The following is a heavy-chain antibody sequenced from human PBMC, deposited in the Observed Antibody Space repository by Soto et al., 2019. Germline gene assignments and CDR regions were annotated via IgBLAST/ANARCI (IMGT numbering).Heavy chain of an antibody. CDR2: IMPIFRTP. CDR3: ARDNDRPQLGGNYYYILDV. V-gene: IGHV1-69*12. J-gene: IGHJ6*02. D-gene: IGHD1-1*01. CDR1: GGTFRNSA. Sequence: QVQLEQSGAEVKKPGSSVKVSCKASGGTFRNSAISWVRQAPGQGLEWMGGIMPIFRTPDYAQKFQGRVTITADESTNTAYLELGRLRSDDPAVYFCARDNDRPQLGGNYYYILDVWGHGTTVTVSS.